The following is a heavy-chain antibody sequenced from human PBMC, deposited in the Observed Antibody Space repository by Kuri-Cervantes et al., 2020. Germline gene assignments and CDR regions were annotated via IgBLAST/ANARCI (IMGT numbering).Heavy chain of an antibody. V-gene: IGHV3-9*01. D-gene: IGHD3-22*01. CDR2: ISWNSGGI. CDR3: ARGSTPLSYYFDSSGGFDY. Sequence: GGSLRLSCAASGFTFDDYAMHWVRQAPGKGLEWVSGISWNSGGIGYADSVKGRFTISRDNAKNSLYLQMNSLRVEDTAVYYCARGSTPLSYYFDSSGGFDYWGLGTLVTVSS. CDR1: GFTFDDYA. J-gene: IGHJ4*02.